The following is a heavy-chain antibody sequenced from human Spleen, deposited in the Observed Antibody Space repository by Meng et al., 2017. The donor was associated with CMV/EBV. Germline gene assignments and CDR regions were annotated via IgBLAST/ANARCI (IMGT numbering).Heavy chain of an antibody. J-gene: IGHJ4*02. CDR2: IYPNSGGT. CDR1: GYTFTDHY. CDR3: ARFYSGITYDFWSGYYTYFDY. V-gene: IGHV1-2*02. D-gene: IGHD3-3*01. Sequence: ASVKVSCKASGYTFTDHYFHWVRQAPGQGLEWMGWIYPNSGGTHYAQKFQGRLTVTTDTSISTGYMELSSLGSDDTAVYYCARFYSGITYDFWSGYYTYFDYWGQGTLVTVSS.